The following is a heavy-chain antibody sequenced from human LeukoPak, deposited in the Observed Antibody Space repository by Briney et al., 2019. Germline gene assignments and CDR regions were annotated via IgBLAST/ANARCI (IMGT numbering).Heavy chain of an antibody. CDR2: INSDGSST. V-gene: IGHV3-74*01. Sequence: GRSLRLSCAASGFGFGSYNMYWVRQAPGKGLVWVSRINSDGSSTTYADSVKGRFTITRDNAKNTLFLQMNSLRADDTAVYYCVRNAAMAADVWGQGTMVTVSS. D-gene: IGHD5-18*01. J-gene: IGHJ3*01. CDR3: VRNAAMAADV. CDR1: GFGFGSYN.